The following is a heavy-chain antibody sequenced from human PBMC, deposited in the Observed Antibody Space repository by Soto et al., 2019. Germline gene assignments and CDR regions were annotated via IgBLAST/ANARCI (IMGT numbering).Heavy chain of an antibody. CDR3: ARAIEVVPAAIAPNWFDP. V-gene: IGHV1-69*13. J-gene: IGHJ5*02. CDR1: GGTFSSYA. CDR2: IIPIFGTA. Sequence: SVKVSCKASGGTFSSYAISWVRQAPGQGLEWRGGIIPIFGTANYAQKFQGRVKITADESTSTAYMELSSRRSEDTAVYYCARAIEVVPAAIAPNWFDPWGQGTLVTVSS. D-gene: IGHD2-2*01.